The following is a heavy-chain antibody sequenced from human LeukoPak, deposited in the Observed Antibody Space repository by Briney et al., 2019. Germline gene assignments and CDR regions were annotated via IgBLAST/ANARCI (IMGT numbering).Heavy chain of an antibody. CDR2: IGTRGTTM. Sequence: PGGSLRLSCAASGFTFTRYVMNWVRQPPGKGLEWISYIGTRGTTMYYADSVKGRFTISRDNAKNSLYLQMNSLRDEDTAIYYCARGRGSSWGQGTLVTASS. CDR1: GFTFTRYV. CDR3: ARGRGSS. D-gene: IGHD2-21*01. J-gene: IGHJ5*02. V-gene: IGHV3-48*02.